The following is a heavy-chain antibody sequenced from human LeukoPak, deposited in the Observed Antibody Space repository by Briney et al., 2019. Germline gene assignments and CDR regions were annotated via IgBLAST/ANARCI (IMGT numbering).Heavy chain of an antibody. J-gene: IGHJ3*02. CDR2: ISGSGGST. CDR3: ALNGREVPSGAFDI. V-gene: IGHV3-23*01. Sequence: GGSLRLSCAASGFTFSNYAMSWVRQAPGKGLEWVSAISGSGGSTYYADSVKSRSTISRDNSKNTLYLQMNSLRAEDTAVYYCALNGREVPSGAFDIWGQGTMVTVSS. CDR1: GFTFSNYA. D-gene: IGHD3-16*02.